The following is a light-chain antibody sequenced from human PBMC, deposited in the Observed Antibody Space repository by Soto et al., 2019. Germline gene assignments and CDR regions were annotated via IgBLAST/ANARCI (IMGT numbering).Light chain of an antibody. Sequence: EIVLTQSPGTLSLSPGERVTLSCRASQSVSSRYLAWYQQKLGQAPRLLIYGASSRATGIPDRFSGSGSGTDFTLTISRLEPEDFAVYYCQQYGSSPLYTFGQGTKLEIK. V-gene: IGKV3-20*01. CDR3: QQYGSSPLYT. J-gene: IGKJ2*01. CDR2: GAS. CDR1: QSVSSRY.